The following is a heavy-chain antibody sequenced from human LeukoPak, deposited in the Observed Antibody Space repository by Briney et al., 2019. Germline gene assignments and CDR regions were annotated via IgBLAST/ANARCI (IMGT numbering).Heavy chain of an antibody. D-gene: IGHD6-13*01. CDR1: GDIVSSNSAA. J-gene: IGHJ5*02. V-gene: IGHV6-1*01. CDR3: ARGYSSSLSP. CDR2: TYFRVKWYN. Sequence: SQTLSLTCAISGDIVSSNSAAWTWIRQSPSRGLEWLGRTYFRVKWYNDYALSVKSRITINPDTSKNQFSLQLNSVTPEDTAVYYCARGYSSSLSPWGQGTLVTVSS.